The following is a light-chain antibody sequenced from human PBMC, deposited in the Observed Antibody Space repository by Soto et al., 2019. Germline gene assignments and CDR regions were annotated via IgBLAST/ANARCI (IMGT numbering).Light chain of an antibody. CDR1: SSDVHGYYS. CDR2: DVA. Sequence: QSVLTQPASVSGSPGQSITISCTGISSDVHGYYSVSWYQHHPDKAPKLMIYDVAKRPSGVSNRFSGSRSGNTASLTISGLQAEDEADYYCSSYSNSNTLDAFGTGIKLTVL. CDR3: SSYSNSNTLDA. J-gene: IGLJ1*01. V-gene: IGLV2-14*03.